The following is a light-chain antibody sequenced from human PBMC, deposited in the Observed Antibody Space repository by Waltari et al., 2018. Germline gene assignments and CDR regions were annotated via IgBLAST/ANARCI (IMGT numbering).Light chain of an antibody. CDR1: QGISSY. V-gene: IGKV1-9*01. CDR2: AAS. Sequence: IQLTQSPSSLSASVGDRVTITCRASQGISSYLAWYQQKPGKAPKLLIYAASTLQSGVPSRFSGSGSGTDFTLTISSLQPVDFASYYCQQLNSHPLTFGGGTKVEIK. J-gene: IGKJ4*01. CDR3: QQLNSHPLT.